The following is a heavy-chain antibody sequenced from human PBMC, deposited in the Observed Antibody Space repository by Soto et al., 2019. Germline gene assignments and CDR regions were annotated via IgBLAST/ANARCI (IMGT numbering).Heavy chain of an antibody. CDR1: GFSLSTRGVA. CDR3: SHSRTEASASRPDV. CDR2: VYWDDDK. Sequence: QIPLKATGPTLVKPTQNLTLTSTFSGFSLSTRGVAVAWIRQPPGKALEWVALVYWDDDKRYNSSLKSRLTITSDTFKNQGALTLANVDPADAGTYYCSHSRTEASASRPDVWGQGTTVTVSS. V-gene: IGHV2-5*02. D-gene: IGHD6-13*01. J-gene: IGHJ6*02.